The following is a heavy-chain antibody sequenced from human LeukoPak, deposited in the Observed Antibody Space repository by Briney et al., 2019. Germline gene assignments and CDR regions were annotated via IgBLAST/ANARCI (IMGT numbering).Heavy chain of an antibody. CDR1: GFTFSSYW. V-gene: IGHV3-74*01. D-gene: IGHD5-18*01. Sequence: GGSLRLSCAASGFTFSSYWMHWVRQAPGKGLVWVSHINSDGSSTNYADSVKGRFTISRDSAKNTLYLQMNSLRAEDTAVYYCARESGTAMVFDAFDIWGQGTMVTVSS. CDR3: ARESGTAMVFDAFDI. CDR2: INSDGSST. J-gene: IGHJ3*02.